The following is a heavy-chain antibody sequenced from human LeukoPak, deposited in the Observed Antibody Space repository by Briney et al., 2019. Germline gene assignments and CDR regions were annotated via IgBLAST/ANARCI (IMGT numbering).Heavy chain of an antibody. CDR1: GGSISPYY. D-gene: IGHD4-17*01. J-gene: IGHJ4*02. Sequence: SETLSLTCTVSGGSISPYYWIWIRQPPGKGLEWIGYISYSGSTSLNPSLKSRVTISIHTPTNQLSLALSSVTAADTAVYYCARAGSYRLTTTLWGQGTLVAVSS. CDR2: ISYSGST. CDR3: ARAGSYRLTTTL. V-gene: IGHV4-59*01.